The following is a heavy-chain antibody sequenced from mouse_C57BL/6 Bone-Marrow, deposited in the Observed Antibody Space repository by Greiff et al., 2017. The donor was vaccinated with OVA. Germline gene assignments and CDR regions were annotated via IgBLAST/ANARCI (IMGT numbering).Heavy chain of an antibody. J-gene: IGHJ2*01. CDR2: IDPSDSYT. Sequence: QVQLQQPGAELVMPGASVKLSCKASGYTFTSYWMHWVKQRPGQGLEWIGEIDPSDSYTNYNQKFKGKSTLTVDKSSSTAYMQLSSLTSEDSAVYYCARSSYDYDYFDCWGQGTTLPVSS. CDR3: ARSSYDYDYFDC. V-gene: IGHV1-69*01. D-gene: IGHD2-4*01. CDR1: GYTFTSYW.